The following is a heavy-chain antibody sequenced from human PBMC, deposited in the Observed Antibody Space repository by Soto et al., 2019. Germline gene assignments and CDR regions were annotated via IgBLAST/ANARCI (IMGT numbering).Heavy chain of an antibody. Sequence: SETLSLTCTVSGGSISSGGYYWSWIRQHPGKGLEWIGYIYYSGSTYYNPSLKSRVTISVDTSKNQFSLKLSSVTAADTAVYYCARGPGRVRGVIKVDYYYYGMDVWGQGTTVTVSS. CDR1: GGSISSGGYY. D-gene: IGHD3-10*01. CDR2: IYYSGST. V-gene: IGHV4-31*03. J-gene: IGHJ6*02. CDR3: ARGPGRVRGVIKVDYYYYGMDV.